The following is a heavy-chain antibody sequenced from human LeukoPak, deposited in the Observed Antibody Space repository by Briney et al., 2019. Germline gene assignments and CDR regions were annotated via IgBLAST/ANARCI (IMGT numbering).Heavy chain of an antibody. CDR2: ISASGGNS. CDR1: GFTFSDSA. D-gene: IGHD1-26*01. Sequence: GGSLRLSCEASGFTFSDSAMSWVRQASGRGLEWVSLISASGGNSYYADSVRGRFTVSRDSSKNTLHLQMNSLRAEDTAVYYCARDIELSCWGQGTLVTVSS. J-gene: IGHJ4*02. V-gene: IGHV3-23*01. CDR3: ARDIELSC.